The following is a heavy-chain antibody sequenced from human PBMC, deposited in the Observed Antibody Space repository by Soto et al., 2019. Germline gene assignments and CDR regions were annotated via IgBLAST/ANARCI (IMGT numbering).Heavy chain of an antibody. J-gene: IGHJ5*02. CDR2: IYYSGSN. Sequence: QVQLQESGPGLVKPSQTLSLTCTVSGGSISSGGYYWSWIRQHPVKGLEWIGYIYYSGSNYYNSSLKSRVTISVDTSKNQFSLKLGSVTAADTAVYYGARERGYSGYELWWFDPWGQGTMVTVSS. D-gene: IGHD5-12*01. CDR1: GGSISSGGYY. CDR3: ARERGYSGYELWWFDP. V-gene: IGHV4-31*03.